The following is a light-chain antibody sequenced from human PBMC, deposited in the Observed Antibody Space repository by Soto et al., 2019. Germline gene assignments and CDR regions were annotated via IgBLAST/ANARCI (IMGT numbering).Light chain of an antibody. CDR3: QQSYSSSPWT. Sequence: DIQITQSPSSLSASVGARVTISCRASQSISTYLNWYQQKPGTAPRLLIYRASSVKSGVPPRFSGSGSGRDFTLTISSLRPEDVATYFCQQSYSSSPWTFGQGTKVDIK. V-gene: IGKV1-39*01. CDR2: RAS. J-gene: IGKJ1*01. CDR1: QSISTY.